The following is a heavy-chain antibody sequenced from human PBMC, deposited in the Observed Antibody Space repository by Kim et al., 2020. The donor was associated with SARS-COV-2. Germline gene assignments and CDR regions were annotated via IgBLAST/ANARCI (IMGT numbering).Heavy chain of an antibody. V-gene: IGHV4-39*01. Sequence: SETLSLTCTVSGGSISSSSYYWGWIRQPPGKELEWIGSIYYSGSTYYNPSLKSRVTISVDTSKNQFSLKLSSVTAADTAVYYCARREGQQLRYFQHWGQGTLVTVSS. CDR3: ARREGQQLRYFQH. CDR2: IYYSGST. J-gene: IGHJ1*01. CDR1: GGSISSSSYY. D-gene: IGHD6-13*01.